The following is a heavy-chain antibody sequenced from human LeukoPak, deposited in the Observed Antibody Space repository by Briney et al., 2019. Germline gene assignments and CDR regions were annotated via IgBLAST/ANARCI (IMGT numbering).Heavy chain of an antibody. CDR3: ACPRYYYDSSGHYLY. CDR1: GYSFTSYW. Sequence: GESLKISCKGSGYSFTSYWIGWVRQMPGKGLEWMGIIYPGDSDTRYSPSFQGQVTISADKSISTAYLQWSSLKASDTAMYYCACPRYYYDSSGHYLYWGQGTLVTVSS. D-gene: IGHD3-22*01. CDR2: IYPGDSDT. J-gene: IGHJ4*02. V-gene: IGHV5-51*01.